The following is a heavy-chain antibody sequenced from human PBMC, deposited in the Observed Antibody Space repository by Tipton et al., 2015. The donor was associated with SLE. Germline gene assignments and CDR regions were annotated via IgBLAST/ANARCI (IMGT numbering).Heavy chain of an antibody. CDR3: ARQITVFGVGDMDV. Sequence: QLVQSGAEVKKPGSSVKVSCKASGGTFSNYGISWVRQAPGQGLEWMGWISAYNGNTNYAQTLQGRVTMTTDTSTSTAYMELRSLRADDTAVYYCARQITVFGVGDMDVWGQGTTVTVSS. D-gene: IGHD3-3*01. CDR2: ISAYNGNT. V-gene: IGHV1-18*01. CDR1: GGTFSNYG. J-gene: IGHJ6*02.